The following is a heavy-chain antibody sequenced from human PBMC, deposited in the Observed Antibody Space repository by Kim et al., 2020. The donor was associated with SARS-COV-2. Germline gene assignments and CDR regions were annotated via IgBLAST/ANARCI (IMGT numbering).Heavy chain of an antibody. CDR3: ARGGGRYSSSWYTYNWFDP. V-gene: IGHV1-69*13. Sequence: SVKVSCKASGGTFSSYAISWVRQAPGQGLEWMGGIIPIFGTANYEQKFQGRVTITADESTGTAYMELSSLRSEDTAVYYCARGGGRYSSSWYTYNWFDPWGQGTLVPVSS. D-gene: IGHD6-13*01. CDR1: GGTFSSYA. J-gene: IGHJ5*02. CDR2: IIPIFGTA.